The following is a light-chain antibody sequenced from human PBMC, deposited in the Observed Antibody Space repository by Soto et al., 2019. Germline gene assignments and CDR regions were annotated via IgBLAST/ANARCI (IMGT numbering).Light chain of an antibody. V-gene: IGLV2-8*01. CDR1: SSDVGAYNY. Sequence: QSALTQPPSASGSPGQSVTISCAGTSSDVGAYNYVSWYQQHPGKAPKLMIYEVTKRPSGVPDRFSGSKPGNTASLTVSGLQVEDEADYYCSSHAGTKVVFGGGTKLTVL. CDR2: EVT. J-gene: IGLJ2*01. CDR3: SSHAGTKVV.